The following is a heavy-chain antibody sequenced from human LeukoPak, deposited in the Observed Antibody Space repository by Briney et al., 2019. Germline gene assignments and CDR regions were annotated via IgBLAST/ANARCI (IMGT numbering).Heavy chain of an antibody. V-gene: IGHV3-15*07. Sequence: GGSLRLSCAASGFTFSNAYMNWVRQAPGKGLEWVGRIKPKTDGETTEYAAPVKGRFSISRDDSKNMLYLQMNSPKTEDTAVYYCITPLPYSAQGGQGTLVTVSS. CDR2: IKPKTDGETT. J-gene: IGHJ4*02. CDR1: GFTFSNAY. D-gene: IGHD2-21*01. CDR3: ITPLPYSAQ.